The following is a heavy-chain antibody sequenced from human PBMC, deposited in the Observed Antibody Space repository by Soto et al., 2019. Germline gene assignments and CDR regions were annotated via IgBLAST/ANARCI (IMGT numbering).Heavy chain of an antibody. CDR1: GFTFSSYG. D-gene: IGHD3-10*01. Sequence: GGSLRLSCAASGFTFSSYGMHWVRQAPGKGLEWVAVISYDGSNKYYADSVKGRFTISRDNSKNTLYLQMNSLRAEDTAVYYCPKDPNMVRRLYYYYMDVWGKGNTVTVSS. CDR2: ISYDGSNK. V-gene: IGHV3-30*18. J-gene: IGHJ6*03. CDR3: PKDPNMVRRLYYYYMDV.